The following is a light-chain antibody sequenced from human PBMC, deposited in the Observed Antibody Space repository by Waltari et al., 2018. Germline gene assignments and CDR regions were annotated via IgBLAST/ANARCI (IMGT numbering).Light chain of an antibody. CDR1: QRVSSNF. Sequence: EIVLMQSPGTLSLSPVERATLSCRASQRVSSNFLAWYQNKPGQAPRLPIYGASIRATGIPDRFSGSGSGTDFTLTISRLEPEDFAVYYCQQCGSSPPYSFGQGTKLEIK. J-gene: IGKJ2*03. CDR3: QQCGSSPPYS. V-gene: IGKV3-20*01. CDR2: GAS.